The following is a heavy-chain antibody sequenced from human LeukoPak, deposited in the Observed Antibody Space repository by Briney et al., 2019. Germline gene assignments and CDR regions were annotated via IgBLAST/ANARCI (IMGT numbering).Heavy chain of an antibody. CDR1: GFTFSSHA. D-gene: IGHD2-15*01. CDR2: ISGSGGST. J-gene: IGHJ4*02. CDR3: AKDGTRYCSGGSCYSTPY. V-gene: IGHV3-23*01. Sequence: GGSLRLSCAASGFTFSSHAMSWVRQPSRRGWEWVSAISGSGGSTYYADSVKGRFTISRDNSKNTLYLQMNSLRAEDTAVYYCAKDGTRYCSGGSCYSTPYWGQGTLVTVSS.